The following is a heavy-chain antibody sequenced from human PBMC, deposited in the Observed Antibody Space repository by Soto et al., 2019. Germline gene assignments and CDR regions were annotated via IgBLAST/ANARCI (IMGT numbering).Heavy chain of an antibody. CDR3: ARDDDSSGWFFDY. V-gene: IGHV1-18*01. CDR1: GYAFTSYR. CDR2: ISAYNGNT. J-gene: IGHJ4*02. Sequence: APVKVSCKAFGYAFTSYRISWVRKAPGQGLEWMGWISAYNGNTNYAQKLQGRVTMTTDTSTSTAYMELRSLRSDDTAVYYCARDDDSSGWFFDYWGQGTLVTVSS. D-gene: IGHD6-19*01.